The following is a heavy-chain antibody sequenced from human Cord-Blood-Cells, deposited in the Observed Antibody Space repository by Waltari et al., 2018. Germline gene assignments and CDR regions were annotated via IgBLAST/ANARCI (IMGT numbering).Heavy chain of an antibody. V-gene: IGHV6-1*01. Sequence: QVQLQQSGPGLVKPSQTLSLTCAISGASVSSNSAAWTWIRQSPSSGLEWLGRTYYRSKWYNDYAVSVKSRITINPDTSKNQFSLQLNSVTPEDTAVYYCARVSSQEQQLGGYYYFDYWGQGTLVTVSS. CDR1: GASVSSNSAA. CDR2: TYYRSKWYN. J-gene: IGHJ4*02. CDR3: ARVSSQEQQLGGYYYFDY. D-gene: IGHD6-13*01.